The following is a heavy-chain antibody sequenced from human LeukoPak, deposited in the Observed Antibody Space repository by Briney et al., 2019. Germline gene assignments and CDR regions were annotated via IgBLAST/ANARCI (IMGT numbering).Heavy chain of an antibody. D-gene: IGHD1-26*01. V-gene: IGHV1-8*03. CDR1: GYTFTSYD. J-gene: IGHJ4*02. Sequence: GASVKVSCKASGYTFTSYDINWVRQATGQGLEWMGWMNPNSGNTGYAQKFQGRVTITRNTSISTAYMELSSLRAEDTAVYYCAKRGAEVGTTVAPGDYWGQGTLLTVSS. CDR3: AKRGAEVGTTVAPGDY. CDR2: MNPNSGNT.